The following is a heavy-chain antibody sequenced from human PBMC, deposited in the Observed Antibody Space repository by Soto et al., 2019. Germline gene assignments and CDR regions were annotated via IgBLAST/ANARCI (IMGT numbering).Heavy chain of an antibody. J-gene: IGHJ3*01. CDR2: TYYRSKWFY. CDR3: ARDKGGWGYHAV. V-gene: IGHV6-1*01. D-gene: IGHD3-16*01. CDR1: GDSVSSNSVV. Sequence: SQTLSLTCAISGDSVSSNSVVWNWIRQSPSRGLEWLGRTYYRSKWFYEYTESVRSRIAINPDTSKNQFSLQLNSVTPEDTAVYYCARDKGGWGYHAVWGQGTMVTVSS.